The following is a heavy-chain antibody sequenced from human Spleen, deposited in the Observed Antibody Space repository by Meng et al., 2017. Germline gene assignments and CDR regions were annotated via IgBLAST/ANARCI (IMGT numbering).Heavy chain of an antibody. CDR2: SWNDGSIQ. V-gene: IGHV3-33*01. CDR1: GFTFTTYG. CDR3: ARDLCGGSCYSIDY. J-gene: IGHJ4*02. D-gene: IGHD2-15*01. Sequence: GESLKISCAASGFTFTTYGMHWVRQAPGKGLEWVALSWNDGSIQFYAESVKGRFTISRDHSENTLYLQMNSLRAEDTAVYYCARDLCGGSCYSIDYWGQGMLVTVSS.